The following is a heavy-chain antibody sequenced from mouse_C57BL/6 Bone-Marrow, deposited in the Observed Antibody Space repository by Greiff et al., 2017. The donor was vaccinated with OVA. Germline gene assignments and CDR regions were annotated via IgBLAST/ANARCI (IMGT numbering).Heavy chain of an antibody. CDR2: INPNNGGT. Sequence: EVQLQQSGPELVKPGASVKIPCKASGYTFTDYNMDWVKQSHGKSLEWIGDINPNNGGTIYNQKFKGKATLTVDNSSSTAYMELRSLTSEDTAVYYCASSGHLYAMDYWGQGTSGTVSS. D-gene: IGHD3-1*01. J-gene: IGHJ4*01. CDR1: GYTFTDYN. V-gene: IGHV1-18*01. CDR3: ASSGHLYAMDY.